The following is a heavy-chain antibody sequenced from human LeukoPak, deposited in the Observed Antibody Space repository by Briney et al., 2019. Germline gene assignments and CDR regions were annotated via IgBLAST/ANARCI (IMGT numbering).Heavy chain of an antibody. V-gene: IGHV4-30-2*01. D-gene: IGHD4-17*01. CDR1: GGSISSGGYY. CDR3: ARYSHGGTVTVDY. Sequence: SQTLSLTCTVSGGSISSGGYYWSWIRQPPGKGREWIGYINHSESTYYNPSLKSRVTISVDRSKNQFSLKLSSVTAADTAVYYCARYSHGGTVTVDYWGQGTLVTVSS. J-gene: IGHJ4*02. CDR2: INHSEST.